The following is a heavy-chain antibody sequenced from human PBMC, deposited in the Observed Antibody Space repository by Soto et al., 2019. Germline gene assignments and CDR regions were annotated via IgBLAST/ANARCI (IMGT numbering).Heavy chain of an antibody. D-gene: IGHD3-22*01. J-gene: IGHJ4*02. Sequence: GGSLRLSCAASGFTFSSYAMHWVRQAPGKGLEWVAVISYDGSNKYYADSVKGRFTISRDNSKNTLYLQMNSLRAEDTAVYYCARETYYYDSSGYFPGYWGQGTLVTVSS. CDR2: ISYDGSNK. CDR3: ARETYYYDSSGYFPGY. V-gene: IGHV3-30-3*01. CDR1: GFTFSSYA.